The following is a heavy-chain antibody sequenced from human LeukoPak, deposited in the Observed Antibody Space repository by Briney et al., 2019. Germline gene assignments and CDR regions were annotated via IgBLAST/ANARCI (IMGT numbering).Heavy chain of an antibody. D-gene: IGHD6-19*01. CDR1: GFTFSNAW. CDR2: IKSKTGGGTT. J-gene: IGHJ4*02. CDR3: TTDLGYSSGWYFDY. V-gene: IGHV3-15*01. Sequence: GGSLRLSCAASGFTFSNAWMSWVRQAPGKGLEWVGRIKSKTGGGTTDYAAPVKGRFTISRDDSKNTLYLQMNSLKTEDTAVYYCTTDLGYSSGWYFDYWGQGTLVTVSS.